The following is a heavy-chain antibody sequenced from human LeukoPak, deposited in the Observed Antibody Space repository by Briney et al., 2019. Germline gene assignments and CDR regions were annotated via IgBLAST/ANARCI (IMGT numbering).Heavy chain of an antibody. CDR2: INHSGST. CDR3: ARSAFGGQGYSSSWYSDY. Sequence: SETLSLTCAVSGGSFSGYYWNWIRQPPGKGLEWIGEINHSGSTHYNPSLKSRVTISVDTSKNQFSLKLSSVTAADTAVYYCARSAFGGQGYSSSWYSDYWGQGTLVTVSS. D-gene: IGHD6-13*01. CDR1: GGSFSGYY. J-gene: IGHJ4*02. V-gene: IGHV4-34*01.